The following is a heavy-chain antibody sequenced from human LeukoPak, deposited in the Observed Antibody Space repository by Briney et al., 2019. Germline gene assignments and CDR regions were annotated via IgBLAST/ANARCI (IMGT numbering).Heavy chain of an antibody. CDR2: INHSGST. Sequence: SETLSLTCAVYGGSFSGYYWSWIRQPPGKGLEWIGEINHSGSTNYNPSLKSRVTISVDASKNQFSLKLSSVTAADTAVYYCARGGDILTVLDYWGQGTLVTVSS. V-gene: IGHV4-34*01. J-gene: IGHJ4*02. CDR1: GGSFSGYY. D-gene: IGHD3-9*01. CDR3: ARGGDILTVLDY.